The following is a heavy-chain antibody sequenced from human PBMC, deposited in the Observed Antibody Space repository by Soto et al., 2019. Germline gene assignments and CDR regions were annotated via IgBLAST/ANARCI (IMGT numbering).Heavy chain of an antibody. CDR2: IDWDDDK. V-gene: IGHV2-70*01. J-gene: IGHJ4*02. CDR3: ARILGWWGYSYGSTPIYYFDY. CDR1: GFSLSTSGMC. D-gene: IGHD5-18*01. Sequence: SGPTLVNPTQTLTLTCTFSGFSLSTSGMCVSWIRQPPGKALEWLALIDWDDDKYYSTSLKTRLTISKDTSKNQVVLTMTNMDPVDTATYYCARILGWWGYSYGSTPIYYFDYWGQGTLVTVSS.